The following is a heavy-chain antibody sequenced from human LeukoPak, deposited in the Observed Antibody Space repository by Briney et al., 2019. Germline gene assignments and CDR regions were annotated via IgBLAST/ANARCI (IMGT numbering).Heavy chain of an antibody. J-gene: IGHJ4*02. D-gene: IGHD2-2*01. CDR1: GFTFSSYA. V-gene: IGHV3-23*01. CDR2: IRVSGSST. CDR3: AKDSVVVPAAKGSYFDY. Sequence: GGSLRLSCAASGFTFSSYAMSWVRQAPGKGLEWVSAIRVSGSSTYYADSVKGRFTISRDNSKNTLYLQMNSLRAEDTAVYYCAKDSVVVPAAKGSYFDYWGQGTLVPVPT.